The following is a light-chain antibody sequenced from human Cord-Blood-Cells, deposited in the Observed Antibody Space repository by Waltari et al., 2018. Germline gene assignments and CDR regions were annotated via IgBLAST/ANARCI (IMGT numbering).Light chain of an antibody. CDR1: SSDVGSYNL. J-gene: IGLJ3*02. CDR2: EGS. V-gene: IGLV2-23*01. Sequence: QSALTQPASVSGSTGQSITISCTGTSSDVGSYNLVSWYQQHPGKAPKLMIYEGSKRPSGVSNRFPGSKSGNTASLTISGLQAEDEADYYCCSYAGSSTWVFGGGTKLTVL. CDR3: CSYAGSSTWV.